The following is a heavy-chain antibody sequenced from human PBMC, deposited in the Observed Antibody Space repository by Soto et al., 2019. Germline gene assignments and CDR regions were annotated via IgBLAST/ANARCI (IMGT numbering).Heavy chain of an antibody. Sequence: SETLSLTCTVSGGSISSYYWSWIRQPPGKGLEWIGYIYYSGSTNYNPSLKSRVTISVDTSKNQFSLKLSSVTAADTAVYYCARDYYGGVYGGRLEDINWFDPWGQGTLVTVSS. J-gene: IGHJ5*02. D-gene: IGHD3-22*01. CDR3: ARDYYGGVYGGRLEDINWFDP. V-gene: IGHV4-59*01. CDR1: GGSISSYY. CDR2: IYYSGST.